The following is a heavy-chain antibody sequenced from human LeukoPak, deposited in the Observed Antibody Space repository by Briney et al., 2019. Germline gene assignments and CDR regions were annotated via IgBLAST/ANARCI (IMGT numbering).Heavy chain of an antibody. Sequence: GGSLRLSCAASGFTFSSYEMNWVRQAPGKGLEWVSYISSSGSTIYYADSVKGRFTISRDNVKNSLYLQMNSLRAEDTAVYYCASPRVVAARQDYWGQGTLVTVSS. J-gene: IGHJ4*02. CDR3: ASPRVVAARQDY. V-gene: IGHV3-48*03. CDR1: GFTFSSYE. CDR2: ISSSGSTI. D-gene: IGHD2-15*01.